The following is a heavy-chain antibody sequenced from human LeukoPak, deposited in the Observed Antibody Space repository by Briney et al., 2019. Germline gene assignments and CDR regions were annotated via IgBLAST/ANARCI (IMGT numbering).Heavy chain of an antibody. V-gene: IGHV1-18*01. J-gene: IGHJ3*02. CDR3: ARDPEMATNDAFDI. D-gene: IGHD5-24*01. Sequence: ASVKVSCKPSGYTFNHYGVSWVRQAPGQGLEWMGWISAYNGNTNYAQKFQGRVTITADESTSTAYMELSSLRSEDTAVYYCARDPEMATNDAFDIWGQGTMVTVSS. CDR2: ISAYNGNT. CDR1: GYTFNHYG.